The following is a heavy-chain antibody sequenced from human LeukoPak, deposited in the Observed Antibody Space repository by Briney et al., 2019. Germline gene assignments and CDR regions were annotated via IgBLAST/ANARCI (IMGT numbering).Heavy chain of an antibody. CDR3: VRGGYIVATIDY. V-gene: IGHV1-46*01. D-gene: IGHD5-12*01. J-gene: IGHJ4*02. CDR2: INPSGGST. Sequence: GSVKVSCKASGYTFTSYYMHWVRQAPGQGLEWMGIINPSGGSTTYAEKFQGRVTMTRDTSASTAYMELSSLRSEDTAVYYCVRGGYIVATIDYWGQGILVTVSS. CDR1: GYTFTSYY.